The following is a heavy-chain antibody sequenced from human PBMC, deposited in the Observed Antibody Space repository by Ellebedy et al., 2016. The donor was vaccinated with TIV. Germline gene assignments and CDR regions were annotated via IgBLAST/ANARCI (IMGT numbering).Heavy chain of an antibody. V-gene: IGHV1-18*01. CDR2: ISAYNGNT. CDR3: ARGSISPYYYGMDV. D-gene: IGHD6-6*01. J-gene: IGHJ6*02. Sequence: ASVKVSXXASGYTFTSYGISWVRQAPGQGLEWMGWISAYNGNTNYAQKLQGRVTMTTDTSTSTAYMELRSLRSDDTAVYYCARGSISPYYYGMDVWGQGTTVTVSS. CDR1: GYTFTSYG.